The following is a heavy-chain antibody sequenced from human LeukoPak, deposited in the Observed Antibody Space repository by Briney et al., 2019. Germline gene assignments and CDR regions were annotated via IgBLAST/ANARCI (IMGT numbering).Heavy chain of an antibody. CDR1: GGSISSYY. CDR3: ARQLRYFDWLLSGYYYMDV. Sequence: SETLSLTCTASGGSISSYYGSWIRQPAGKGLEWIGRIYTSGSTNYNPSLKSRVTMSVDTSKNQFSLKLSSVTAADTAVYYCARQLRYFDWLLSGYYYMDVWGKGTTVTISS. CDR2: IYTSGST. V-gene: IGHV4-4*07. J-gene: IGHJ6*03. D-gene: IGHD3-9*01.